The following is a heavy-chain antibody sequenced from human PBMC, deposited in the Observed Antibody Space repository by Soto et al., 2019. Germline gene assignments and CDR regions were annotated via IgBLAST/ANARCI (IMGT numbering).Heavy chain of an antibody. V-gene: IGHV4-39*01. D-gene: IGHD5-18*01. Sequence: QLQLQLSGPGLVKPSETLSLTCNVSGASISSYNYWGWFRQPPGKGLERIGSIIYSGDIMYNPSPQSRLTLFVDTSTNQFSLKLSSVTAADTAVYYCVRHAQWILRAYWGQGSLVTVSS. CDR2: IIYSGDI. CDR1: GASISSYNY. CDR3: VRHAQWILRAY. J-gene: IGHJ4*02.